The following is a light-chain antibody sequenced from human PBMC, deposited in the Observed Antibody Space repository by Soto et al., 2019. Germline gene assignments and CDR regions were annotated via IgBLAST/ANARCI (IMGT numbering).Light chain of an antibody. CDR3: QQREHWPPIT. CDR2: DAS. Sequence: EIVVTQSPSTLSVSPGERVTLSCRASQSVSSSLAWYQQKPGQAPRLLIYDASNRATGIPARFSGSGSGTDFTLTINSLEPEDFAVYYCQQREHWPPITFGQGTRLEIK. J-gene: IGKJ5*01. CDR1: QSVSSS. V-gene: IGKV3-11*01.